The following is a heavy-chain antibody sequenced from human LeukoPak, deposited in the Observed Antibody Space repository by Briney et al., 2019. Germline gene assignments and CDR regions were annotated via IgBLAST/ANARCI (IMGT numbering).Heavy chain of an antibody. CDR2: IYPGDSDT. D-gene: IGHD1-7*01. J-gene: IGHJ4*02. Sequence: GESLKISCKGSGYRFTTYWIGWARQMPGKGLEWMGIIYPGDSDTRYSPSFQGQVTISADKSTNTAYLQCSSLKASDTAIYYCARRPQLRSELDYWGQGTLVTVSS. CDR1: GYRFTTYW. V-gene: IGHV5-51*01. CDR3: ARRPQLRSELDY.